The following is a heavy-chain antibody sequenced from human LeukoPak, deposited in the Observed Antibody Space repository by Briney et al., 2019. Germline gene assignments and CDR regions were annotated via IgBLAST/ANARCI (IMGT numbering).Heavy chain of an antibody. V-gene: IGHV3-21*01. Sequence: PGGSLRLSCAASGFTFSSYSMNWVRQAPGEGLEWVSSISSSSSYIYYADSVKGRFTISRDNAKNSLYLQMNSLRAEDTAVYYCARTPQQLVRNWFDPWGQGTLVTVSS. D-gene: IGHD6-13*01. CDR1: GFTFSSYS. J-gene: IGHJ5*02. CDR2: ISSSSSYI. CDR3: ARTPQQLVRNWFDP.